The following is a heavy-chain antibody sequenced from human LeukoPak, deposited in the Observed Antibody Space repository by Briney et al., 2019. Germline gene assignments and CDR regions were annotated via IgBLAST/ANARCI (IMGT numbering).Heavy chain of an antibody. CDR2: IYYSGST. D-gene: IGHD6-19*01. Sequence: SETLSLTCTVSGGSISSYYWSWIRQPPGKGLEWIGYIYYSGSTNYNPSLKSRVTMSVDTSKNQFSLKLTSVTAADTAVYYCARGSGWYFYWGQGTLVTVSS. J-gene: IGHJ4*02. CDR3: ARGSGWYFY. CDR1: GGSISSYY. V-gene: IGHV4-59*01.